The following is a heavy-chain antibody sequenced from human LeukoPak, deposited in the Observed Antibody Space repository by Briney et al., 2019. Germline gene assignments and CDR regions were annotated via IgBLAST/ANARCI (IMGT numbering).Heavy chain of an antibody. J-gene: IGHJ4*02. CDR1: GFSISRYY. CDR2: IFDGV. V-gene: IGHV3-53*01. CDR3: ARLFGGQMMGYYVDY. Sequence: GGSLRLSCEVSGFSISRYYMTCVRQAPGKGLESVSVIFDGVADSVRGRFTISRDSSKNTLFLQMNSLRHEDTAVYYCARLFGGQMMGYYVDYWGQGALITVSS. D-gene: IGHD1-26*01.